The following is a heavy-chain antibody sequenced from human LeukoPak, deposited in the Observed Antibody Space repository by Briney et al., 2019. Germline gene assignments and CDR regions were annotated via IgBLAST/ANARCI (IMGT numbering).Heavy chain of an antibody. J-gene: IGHJ4*02. CDR2: IYYSGST. V-gene: IGHV4-39*01. CDR1: GGSISSSSYY. D-gene: IGHD6-13*01. CDR3: ARRIAATLEFDY. Sequence: SETLSLTCTVSGGSISSSSYYWGWIRQPPGKGLEWIGSIYYSGSTYYNPSLKSRVTISVDTSKNQFSLKLSSVTAADTAVYYCARRIAATLEFDYWGQGTLVTVSS.